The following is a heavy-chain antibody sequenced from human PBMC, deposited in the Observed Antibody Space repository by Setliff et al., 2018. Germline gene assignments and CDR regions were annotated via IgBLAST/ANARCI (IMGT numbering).Heavy chain of an antibody. CDR3: ARGGTYRYFDY. V-gene: IGHV4-39*07. Sequence: PSETLSLTCTVSGASISGNSYYWAWIRQPPGKGLEWIGSIFYSGRTFYNPSLKSPVTISIDTSKNQFSLKLSSVTAADPAIYYCARGGTYRYFDYWGQGTLVTVSS. CDR2: IFYSGRT. J-gene: IGHJ4*02. CDR1: GASISGNSYY.